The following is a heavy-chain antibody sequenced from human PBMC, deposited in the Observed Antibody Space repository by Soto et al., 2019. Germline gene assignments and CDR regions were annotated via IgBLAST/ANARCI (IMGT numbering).Heavy chain of an antibody. CDR1: GFSFDSFA. Sequence: EVQLLESGGGLVHPGGSVRPSCVASGFSFDSFAMNWARQAPGKGLEWVSAVTGRGGTTYYRDSVKGRFTVSRDNSKNTVYLEMNSLRVEVTAVYYCARDKGPAFDIWGLGTMVTVSS. CDR2: VTGRGGTT. V-gene: IGHV3-23*01. J-gene: IGHJ3*02. CDR3: ARDKGPAFDI.